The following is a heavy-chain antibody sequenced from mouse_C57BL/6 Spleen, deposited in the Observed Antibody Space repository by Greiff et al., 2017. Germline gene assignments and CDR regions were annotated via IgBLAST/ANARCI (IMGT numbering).Heavy chain of an antibody. CDR2: IRNKANGYTT. V-gene: IGHV7-3*01. D-gene: IGHD1-1*01. CDR1: GFTFTDYY. CDR3: ARYIGGSLYFDV. Sequence: EVQRVESGGGLVQPGGSLSLSCAASGFTFTDYYMSWVRQPPGKALEWLGFIRNKANGYTTEYSASVKGRFTISRDNSQSILYLQMNALRAEDSATYYCARYIGGSLYFDVWGTGTTVTVSS. J-gene: IGHJ1*03.